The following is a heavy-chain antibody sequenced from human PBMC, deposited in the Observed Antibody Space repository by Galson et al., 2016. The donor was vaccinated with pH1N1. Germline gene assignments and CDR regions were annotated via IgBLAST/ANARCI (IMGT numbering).Heavy chain of an antibody. CDR2: ISYNGHGE. CDR3: AREDWSYGDTYYNGMDV. D-gene: IGHD1-26*01. CDR1: GFNFDTFA. J-gene: IGHJ6*02. Sequence: SLRLSCAASGFNFDTFAMHWVRRTPGKGLEWVAFISYNGHGESYADSLKGRFTVSRDNSKNRLYLHMNSLRPDDTGLYYCAREDWSYGDTYYNGMDVWGQGTTVTVSS. V-gene: IGHV3-30*03.